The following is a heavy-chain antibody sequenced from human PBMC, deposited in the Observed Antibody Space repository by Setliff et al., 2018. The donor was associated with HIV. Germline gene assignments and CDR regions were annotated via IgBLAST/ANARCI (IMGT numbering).Heavy chain of an antibody. V-gene: IGHV3-48*01. D-gene: IGHD3-22*01. Sequence: SGFAFSDNPMNWVRQAPGKGLEWISHIRGKSDIIKYAESVMGRFTISRDNAKNSLYLEMNSLRAEDTAIYYCARDYNYIFDSWGQGVLVTVSS. J-gene: IGHJ4*02. CDR1: GFAFSDNP. CDR2: IRGKSDII. CDR3: ARDYNYIFDS.